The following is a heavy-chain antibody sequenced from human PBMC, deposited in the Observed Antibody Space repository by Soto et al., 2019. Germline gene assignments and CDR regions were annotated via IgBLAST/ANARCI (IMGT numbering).Heavy chain of an antibody. D-gene: IGHD6-19*01. CDR2: IYYSGST. V-gene: IGHV4-61*08. J-gene: IGHJ3*02. CDR3: ARVGYSSGWYNDAFDI. CDR1: GGSISSGGYY. Sequence: PSETLSLTCTVSGGSISSGGYYWSWIRQHPGKGLEWIGYIYYSGSTNYNPSLKSRVTISVDTSKNQFSLKLSSVTAADTAVYYCARVGYSSGWYNDAFDIWGQGTMVTVSS.